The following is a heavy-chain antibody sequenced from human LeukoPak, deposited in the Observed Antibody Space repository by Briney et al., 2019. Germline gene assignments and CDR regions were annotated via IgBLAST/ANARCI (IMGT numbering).Heavy chain of an antibody. CDR1: GGSISSGDYS. CDR3: ARVWSSFPYYFDY. Sequence: PPQTLSLTCAVSGGSISSGDYSWSWIRQPPGQGLEWIGYIYHSGSTYYNPSLKSRVTISVDRSKNQFSLKLSSVTAADTAVYYCARVWSSFPYYFDYWGQGTLVTVSS. D-gene: IGHD1-26*01. J-gene: IGHJ4*02. V-gene: IGHV4-30-2*01. CDR2: IYHSGST.